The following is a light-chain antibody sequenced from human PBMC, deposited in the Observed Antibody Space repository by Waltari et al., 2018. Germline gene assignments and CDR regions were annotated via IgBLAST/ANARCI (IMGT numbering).Light chain of an antibody. CDR3: QQRSNWLT. Sequence: EIVLTQSPATLSLSPGERATLSCRASQSVSSYLAWYQQKPGQAPRLLIYGASNRATGIPARFSGSGSGTDFTLTISSLEPEDFAVYYCQQRSNWLTFGQGTRLEIK. V-gene: IGKV3-11*01. CDR2: GAS. J-gene: IGKJ5*01. CDR1: QSVSSY.